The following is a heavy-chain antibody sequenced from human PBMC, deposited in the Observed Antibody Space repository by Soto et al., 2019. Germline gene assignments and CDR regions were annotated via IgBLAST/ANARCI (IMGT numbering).Heavy chain of an antibody. D-gene: IGHD1-26*01. CDR3: AGKQWEPSGNYYFDY. CDR1: GFTFSDYY. J-gene: IGHJ4*02. CDR2: ISSSSSYT. Sequence: QVQLVESVGGLVKPGGSLRLSCAASGFTFSDYYMSWIRQAPGKGLEWVSYISSSSSYTNYADSVKGRFTISRDNAKNSLYLQMNSLRAEDTAVYYCAGKQWEPSGNYYFDYWGQGTLVTVSS. V-gene: IGHV3-11*06.